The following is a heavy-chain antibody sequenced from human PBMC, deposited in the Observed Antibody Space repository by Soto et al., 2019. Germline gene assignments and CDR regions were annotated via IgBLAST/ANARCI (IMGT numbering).Heavy chain of an antibody. V-gene: IGHV4-59*01. CDR1: GGSISSYY. CDR2: IYYSGST. CDR3: ARDRPHLLEGHAFDI. J-gene: IGHJ3*02. Sequence: SETLSLTCTVSGGSISSYYWSWIRQPPGKGLEWIGYIYYSGSTNYNPSLKSRVTISVDTSKNQFSLKLSSVTAADTAVYYCARDRPHLLEGHAFDIWGQGTMVTVSS. D-gene: IGHD1-1*01.